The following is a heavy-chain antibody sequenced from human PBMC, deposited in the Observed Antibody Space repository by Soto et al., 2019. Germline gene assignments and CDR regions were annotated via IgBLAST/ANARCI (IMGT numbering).Heavy chain of an antibody. CDR1: GLTFRSNW. D-gene: IGHD3-3*01. V-gene: IGHV3-7*03. Sequence: GGSLRLSYVASGLTFRSNWMSWVRQAPGKGLEWVANIKRDGSEKYYVDSVKGRFTISRDNAKNTLYLQMNSLRADDTAVYYCASLEWEASGYADYWGQGILVTVSS. CDR3: ASLEWEASGYADY. CDR2: IKRDGSEK. J-gene: IGHJ4*02.